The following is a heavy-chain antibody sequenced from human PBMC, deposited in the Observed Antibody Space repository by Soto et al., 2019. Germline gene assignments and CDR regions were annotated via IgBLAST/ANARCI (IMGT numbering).Heavy chain of an antibody. D-gene: IGHD6-6*01. CDR2: ISYDGSNK. Sequence: GGSLRLSCAASGFTFSSYGMHWVRQAPGKGLEWVAVISYDGSNKYYADSVKDRFTISRDNSKNTLYLQMNSLRAEDTAVYYCASYSSSSGRYYYYGMDVWGQGTTVTVSS. V-gene: IGHV3-30*03. CDR3: ASYSSSSGRYYYYGMDV. CDR1: GFTFSSYG. J-gene: IGHJ6*02.